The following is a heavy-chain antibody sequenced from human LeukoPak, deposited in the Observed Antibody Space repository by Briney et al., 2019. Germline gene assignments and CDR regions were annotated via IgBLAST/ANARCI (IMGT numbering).Heavy chain of an antibody. Sequence: PSETLSLTCAVFGVSFSDYYWNWLRQPPGKGLEWIGEINHSGSTNYNPSLKSRVTISVDTSKNQFSLKLSSVTAADTAVYYCARDAGDGWGQGTLVTVSS. CDR1: GVSFSDYY. J-gene: IGHJ4*02. CDR3: ARDAGDG. V-gene: IGHV4-34*01. D-gene: IGHD3-10*01. CDR2: INHSGST.